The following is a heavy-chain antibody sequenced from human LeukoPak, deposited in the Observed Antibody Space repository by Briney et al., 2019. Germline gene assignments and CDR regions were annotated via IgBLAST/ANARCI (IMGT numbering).Heavy chain of an antibody. V-gene: IGHV4-59*01. CDR2: IYYSGST. Sequence: PSETLSLTCTVSGGSISSYYWSWIRQPPGKGLEWIGYIYYSGSTNYNPSLKSRVTISVDTSKNQFSLKLSSVTAADTAVYYCARVGILTGYYRGYFDYWGQGTLVTVSS. J-gene: IGHJ4*02. CDR1: GGSISSYY. D-gene: IGHD3-9*01. CDR3: ARVGILTGYYRGYFDY.